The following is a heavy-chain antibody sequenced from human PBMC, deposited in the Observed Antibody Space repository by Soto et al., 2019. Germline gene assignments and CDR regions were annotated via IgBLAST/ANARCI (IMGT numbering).Heavy chain of an antibody. V-gene: IGHV4-39*01. J-gene: IGHJ4*02. D-gene: IGHD6-13*01. CDR3: ARQITGYSSLPNFDY. Sequence: SETLSLTCTVSGGSISSSSYYWGWIRQPPGKGLEWIGSIYYSGSTYYNPSLKSRVTISVDTSKNQFSLKLSSVTAADTAVYYCARQITGYSSLPNFDYWGQGTLVTVSS. CDR1: GGSISSSSYY. CDR2: IYYSGST.